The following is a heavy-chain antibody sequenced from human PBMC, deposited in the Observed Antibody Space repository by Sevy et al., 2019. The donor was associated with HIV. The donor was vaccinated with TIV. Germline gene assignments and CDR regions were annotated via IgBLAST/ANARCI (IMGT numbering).Heavy chain of an antibody. D-gene: IGHD3-10*01. CDR3: ARSTMDRGVTNAFDI. J-gene: IGHJ3*02. CDR2: ISYDGSNK. CDR1: GFTFSSYA. Sequence: GGSLRLSCAASGFTFSSYAMHWVRQAPGKGLEWVAVISYDGSNKYYADSVKGRFTISRDNSKNTLYLQMNSLRAEDTAVYYCARSTMDRGVTNAFDIWGQGTMVTVSS. V-gene: IGHV3-30-3*01.